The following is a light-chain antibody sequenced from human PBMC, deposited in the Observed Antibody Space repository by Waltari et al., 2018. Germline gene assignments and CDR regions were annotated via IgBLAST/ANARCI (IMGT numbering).Light chain of an antibody. Sequence: QSVLTQPTSASGTPGQTVTIPCSGTLPNLGNNAVTWNQQVPGMAPKLLIYNNNIQVPGVPDRFSGAKFGTSASLAISGLQSGDEAVYYCAAWDDSLDAYVVFGGGTKVTVL. CDR3: AAWDDSLDAYVV. CDR2: NNN. J-gene: IGLJ2*01. V-gene: IGLV1-44*01. CDR1: LPNLGNNA.